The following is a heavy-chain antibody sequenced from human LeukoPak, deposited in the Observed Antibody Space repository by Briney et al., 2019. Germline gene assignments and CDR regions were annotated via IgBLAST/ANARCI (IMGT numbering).Heavy chain of an antibody. Sequence: GSLRLSCVASGFPFSSYWMTWVRRAPGKGLEWVANIKQDGSKKSYVGSVKGRFTISRDNAKNSLYLQMNSLRAEDTAIYYCTRVGYIDEGIDYWGQGTLVTVSS. CDR1: GFPFSSYW. CDR2: IKQDGSKK. D-gene: IGHD5-24*01. V-gene: IGHV3-7*04. J-gene: IGHJ4*02. CDR3: TRVGYIDEGIDY.